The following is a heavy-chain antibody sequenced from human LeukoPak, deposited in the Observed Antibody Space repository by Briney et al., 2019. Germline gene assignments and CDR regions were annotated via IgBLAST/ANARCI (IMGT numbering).Heavy chain of an antibody. V-gene: IGHV1-18*01. J-gene: IGHJ3*02. CDR3: ASHQVVGATTVAFDI. Sequence: ASVKVSCKASGYTFTSYGISWVRQAPGQGLEWMGWISAYNGNTNYAQKLQGRVTMTTDTSTSTAYMELRSLRSDDTAVYYCASHQVVGATTVAFDIWGQGTMVTVSS. CDR1: GYTFTSYG. CDR2: ISAYNGNT. D-gene: IGHD1-26*01.